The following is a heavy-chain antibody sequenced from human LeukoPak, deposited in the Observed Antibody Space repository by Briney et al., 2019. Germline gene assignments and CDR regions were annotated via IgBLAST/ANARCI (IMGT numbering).Heavy chain of an antibody. D-gene: IGHD5-18*01. CDR3: ARTAMVTRYYYYYGMDV. CDR2: IYPGDSDT. CDR1: GYSFTSYW. J-gene: IGHJ6*02. V-gene: IGHV5-51*01. Sequence: GESLKISCKGSGYSFTSYWIGWVRQMPGKGMEWMGIIYPGDSDTRYSPSFQGQVTISADKSISTAYLQRSSLRASDTAMYYCARTAMVTRYYYYYGMDVWGQGTTVTVSS.